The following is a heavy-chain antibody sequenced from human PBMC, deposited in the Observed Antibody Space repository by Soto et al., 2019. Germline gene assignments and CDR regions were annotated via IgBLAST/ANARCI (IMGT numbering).Heavy chain of an antibody. CDR2: ISHSGGT. CDR3: ARLVEDYYFYGMDV. Sequence: QVQLQESGPGLVKPSGTLSLTCAVSGGSISNSNWWSWVRQPPGKGLEWIGDISHSGGTNYNPSLKSRASISVDKSKNQLSLRLNSVTAADAAVYYCARLVEDYYFYGMDVWGQGTTVAVSS. V-gene: IGHV4-4*02. CDR1: GGSISNSNW. D-gene: IGHD2-2*01. J-gene: IGHJ6*02.